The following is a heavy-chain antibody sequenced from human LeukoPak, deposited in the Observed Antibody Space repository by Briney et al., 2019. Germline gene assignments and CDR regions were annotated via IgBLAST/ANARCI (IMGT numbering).Heavy chain of an antibody. Sequence: GRSLRLSCAASGFTFSSYAMHWVRQAPGKGLEWVAVISYDGSNKYYADSVKGRFTISRDNSKNTLYLQMNSLRAEDTAVYYCARAPGQWEPLDYWGQGTLVTVSS. D-gene: IGHD1-26*01. CDR2: ISYDGSNK. CDR1: GFTFSSYA. V-gene: IGHV3-30*01. CDR3: ARAPGQWEPLDY. J-gene: IGHJ4*02.